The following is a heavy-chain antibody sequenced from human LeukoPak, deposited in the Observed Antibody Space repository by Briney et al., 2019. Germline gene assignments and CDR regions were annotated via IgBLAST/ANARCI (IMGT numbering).Heavy chain of an antibody. V-gene: IGHV3-48*04. CDR3: ARAGLYNWNYEGTAYFDY. CDR2: ISSSGSTI. J-gene: IGHJ4*02. CDR1: GFTLSSYS. Sequence: GGSLRLSCAASGFTLSSYSMNWVRQAPGKGLEWVSYISSSGSTIYYADSVKGRFTISRDNAKNSLYLQMNSLRAEDTALYYCARAGLYNWNYEGTAYFDYWGQGTLVTVSS. D-gene: IGHD1-7*01.